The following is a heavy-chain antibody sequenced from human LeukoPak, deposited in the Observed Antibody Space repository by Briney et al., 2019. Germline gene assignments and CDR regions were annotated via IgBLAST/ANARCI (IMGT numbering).Heavy chain of an antibody. CDR2: IRYDGSNK. D-gene: IGHD2-2*01. CDR1: GFTFSSYG. CDR3: AKPGPSGYCSSTSCPFAT. V-gene: IGHV3-30*02. J-gene: IGHJ5*02. Sequence: GGSLRLSCAASGFTFSSYGMHWVRQAPGKGLEWVAFIRYDGSNKYYADSVKGRFTISRDNSKNTLYLQMNSLRAEDTAVYYCAKPGPSGYCSSTSCPFATWGQGTLVTVSS.